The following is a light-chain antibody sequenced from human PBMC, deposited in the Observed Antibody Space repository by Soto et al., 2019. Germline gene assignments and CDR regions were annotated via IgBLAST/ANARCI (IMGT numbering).Light chain of an antibody. V-gene: IGLV7-46*01. CDR2: EAT. CDR3: LLSFSGDYVV. CDR1: SGVVSGGHY. Sequence: QAVVTQEPSLTVSPGGTVTLTCGSNSGVVSGGHYPCWFQQKPGQAPRTLIYEATLKHPWTPARFSGSLLGGKAALTLSGAQHEDEAEYFCLLSFSGDYVVFGGGTKSTVL. J-gene: IGLJ3*02.